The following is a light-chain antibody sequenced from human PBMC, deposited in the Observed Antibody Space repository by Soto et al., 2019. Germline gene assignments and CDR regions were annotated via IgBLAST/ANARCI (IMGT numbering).Light chain of an antibody. Sequence: LTQPRSVSGSPGQSVTISCTRSSGSIGSNYVQWYQQRPGSAPTTVIYEDKQRPSGVPDRFSGSTDGSSNSASLTISGLQTEDEADYYCQSYDSSSVVFGGGTKLTVL. CDR3: QSYDSSSVV. CDR2: EDK. CDR1: SGSIGSNY. V-gene: IGLV6-57*03. J-gene: IGLJ2*01.